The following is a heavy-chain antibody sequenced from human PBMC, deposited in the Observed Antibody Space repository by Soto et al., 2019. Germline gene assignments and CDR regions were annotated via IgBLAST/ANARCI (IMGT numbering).Heavy chain of an antibody. CDR1: GYSISSGYY. V-gene: IGHV4-38-2*01. Sequence: SETLSLTCAVSGYSISSGYYWGWIRQPPGKGLEWIGSIYHSGSTYYNPSLKSRVTISVDTSKNQFSLKLSSVTAAHTAVYYCASLIAVAGTIRYWGQGTLVTVSS. J-gene: IGHJ4*02. D-gene: IGHD6-19*01. CDR2: IYHSGST. CDR3: ASLIAVAGTIRY.